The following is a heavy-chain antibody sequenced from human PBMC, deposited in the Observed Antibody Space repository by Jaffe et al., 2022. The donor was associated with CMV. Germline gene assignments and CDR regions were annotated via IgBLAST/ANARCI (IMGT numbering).Heavy chain of an antibody. CDR2: ISSNGGST. CDR1: GFTFSSYA. Sequence: EVQLVESGGGLVQPGGSLRLSCSASGFTFSSYAMHWVRQAPGKGLEYVSAISSNGGSTYYADSVKGRFTISRDNSKNTLYLQMSSLRAEDTAVYYCVKVSVGLPHHYYYYMDVWGKGTTVTVSS. J-gene: IGHJ6*03. D-gene: IGHD1-26*01. CDR3: VKVSVGLPHHYYYYMDV. V-gene: IGHV3-64D*06.